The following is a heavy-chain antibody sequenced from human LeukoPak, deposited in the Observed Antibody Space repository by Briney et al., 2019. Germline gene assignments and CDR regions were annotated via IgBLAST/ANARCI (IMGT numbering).Heavy chain of an antibody. V-gene: IGHV3-48*04. CDR1: GFTFGSYS. D-gene: IGHD4-17*01. CDR2: ISSSSSTI. Sequence: GGSLRLSCAASGFTFGSYSMNWVRQAPGKGLEWVSYISSSSSTIYYADSVKGRFTISRDNAKNSLYLQMNSLRAEDTAVYYCARDESHYGFDYWGQGTLVTVSS. CDR3: ARDESHYGFDY. J-gene: IGHJ4*02.